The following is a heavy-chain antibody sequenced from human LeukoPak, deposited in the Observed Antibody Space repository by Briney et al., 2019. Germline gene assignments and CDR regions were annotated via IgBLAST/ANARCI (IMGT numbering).Heavy chain of an antibody. Sequence: SETLSLTCTVSGGSISSSSYYWGWIRQPPGKGLEWIGTIYYSGSTNFNPSLKSRVTISVDTSKNQFSLNLRSVTAADTAMYYCARIDSGGYGYFDYWGQGTLATVSS. J-gene: IGHJ4*02. CDR3: ARIDSGGYGYFDY. V-gene: IGHV4-39*07. CDR2: IYYSGST. CDR1: GGSISSSSYY. D-gene: IGHD3-22*01.